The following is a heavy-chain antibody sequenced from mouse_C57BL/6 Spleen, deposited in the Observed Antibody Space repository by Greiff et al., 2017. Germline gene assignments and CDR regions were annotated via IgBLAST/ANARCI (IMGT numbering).Heavy chain of an antibody. CDR3: ELGPSFDY. CDR1: GYTFTDYY. Sequence: VQLQESGAELVRPGASVKLSCKASGYTFTDYYINWVKQRPGQGLEWIARIYPGSGNTYYNEKFKGKATLTAEKSSSTAYMQLSSLTSEDSAVYFCELGPSFDYWGQGTTLTVSS. J-gene: IGHJ2*01. CDR2: IYPGSGNT. D-gene: IGHD4-1*01. V-gene: IGHV1-76*01.